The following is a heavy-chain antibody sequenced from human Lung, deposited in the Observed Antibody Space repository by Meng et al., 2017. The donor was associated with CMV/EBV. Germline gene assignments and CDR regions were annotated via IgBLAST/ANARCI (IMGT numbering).Heavy chain of an antibody. CDR1: GFIFSNYA. CDR2: ISGIGGSI. D-gene: IGHD2-2*02. J-gene: IGHJ4*02. V-gene: IGHV3-23*01. Sequence: SCAASGFIFSNYAMTWVRQAPGKGLEWVSGISGIGGSIYYAESVKGRFAISRDNSRNTLYLQMNNLRAEDTAKYYCAKIGYCSTASCNTWGYFEYGXQGNXVTVSS. CDR3: AKIGYCSTASCNTWGYFEY.